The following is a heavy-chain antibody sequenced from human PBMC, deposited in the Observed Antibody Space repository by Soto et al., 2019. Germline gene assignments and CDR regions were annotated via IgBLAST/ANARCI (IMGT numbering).Heavy chain of an antibody. J-gene: IGHJ5*02. CDR2: MNPNSGFT. V-gene: IGHV1-8*01. CDR1: GYTFSNND. Sequence: QVQLVQSGPEVKKPGASVKVSCKASGYTFSNNDINWVRRATGQGLEWMGWMNPNSGFTGYAQKFQGRVALTADTSLSTAYMELSSLTSEDTAVYYCARGWGTGYCYSNSCNNWFEPWGQGTLVTVSS. D-gene: IGHD2-2*01. CDR3: ARGWGTGYCYSNSCNNWFEP.